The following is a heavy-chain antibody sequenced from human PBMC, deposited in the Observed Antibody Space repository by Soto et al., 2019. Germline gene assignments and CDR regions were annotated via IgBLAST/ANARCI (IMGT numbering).Heavy chain of an antibody. D-gene: IGHD6-13*01. V-gene: IGHV5-51*01. J-gene: IGHJ6*02. CDR2: IYPGDSDT. CDR3: ARTAAAGKYYYGMDV. CDR1: GYSFTSYW. Sequence: PGESLKISCKGSGYSFTSYWIGWARQMPGKGLEWMGIIYPGDSDTRYSPSFQGQVTISADKSISTAYLQWSSLKASDTAMYYCARTAAAGKYYYGMDVWGQGTTVTVYS.